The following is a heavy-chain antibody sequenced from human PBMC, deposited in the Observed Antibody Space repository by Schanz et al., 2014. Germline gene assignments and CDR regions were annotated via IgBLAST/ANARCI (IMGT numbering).Heavy chain of an antibody. Sequence: QVQLLQSGAEVKKPGASMKVSCKASGYTFTTYYMLWVRQAPGQGLEWMGIINPSGGSTRYGQKFQGRITVTTDTSTSTVYLELSSLRSDDTALYYCATMWAYCTITTCHTLEPFDVWGQGTMVTVSS. CDR3: ATMWAYCTITTCHTLEPFDV. CDR2: INPSGGST. CDR1: GYTFTTYY. J-gene: IGHJ3*01. V-gene: IGHV1-46*01. D-gene: IGHD2-2*01.